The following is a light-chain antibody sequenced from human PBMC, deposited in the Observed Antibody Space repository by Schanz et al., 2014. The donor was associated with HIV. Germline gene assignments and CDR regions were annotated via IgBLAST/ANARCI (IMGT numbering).Light chain of an antibody. Sequence: QSVLTQPPSASGTPGQRVTISCSGSSSNIGSNYAYWYQHLPGTAPKLLIYRNNQRPSGVPDRFSGSKSGTSGSLAISGLQSEDEADYYCAAWDDNLNGVVFGGGTKLTVL. CDR1: SSNIGSNY. J-gene: IGLJ2*01. V-gene: IGLV1-47*01. CDR3: AAWDDNLNGVV. CDR2: RNN.